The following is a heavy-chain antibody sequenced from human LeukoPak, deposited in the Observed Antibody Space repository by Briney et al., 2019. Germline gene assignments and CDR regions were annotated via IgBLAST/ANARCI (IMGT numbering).Heavy chain of an antibody. CDR3: ARDNYYDSSGYNY. V-gene: IGHV1-2*02. D-gene: IGHD3-22*01. CDR2: INPNSGGT. J-gene: IGHJ4*02. CDR1: GYTITGYY. Sequence: GASVKVSCKASGYTITGYYMHWVRQAPGQGLEWMGWINPNSGGTNYAQKFQGRVTMTRDTSISTAYMELSRLRSDDTAVYYCARDNYYDSSGYNYWGQGTLVTVSS.